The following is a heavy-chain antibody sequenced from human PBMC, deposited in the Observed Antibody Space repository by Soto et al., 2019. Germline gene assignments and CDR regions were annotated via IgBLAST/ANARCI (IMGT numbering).Heavy chain of an antibody. J-gene: IGHJ6*02. CDR3: ARDGGCYSYGPLWYYGMDV. Sequence: ASVKVSCKASGYTFTGYYMHWVRQAPGQGLEWMGWINPNSGGTNYAQKFQGRVTMTRDASISTAYMELSRLRSEDTAVYYCARDGGCYSYGPLWYYGMDVWGQGTTVTVSS. D-gene: IGHD5-18*01. CDR2: INPNSGGT. CDR1: GYTFTGYY. V-gene: IGHV1-2*02.